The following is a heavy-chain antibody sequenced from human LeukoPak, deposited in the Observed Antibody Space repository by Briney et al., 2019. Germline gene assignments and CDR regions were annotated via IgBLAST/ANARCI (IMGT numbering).Heavy chain of an antibody. CDR1: GASISSDY. D-gene: IGHD5-18*01. V-gene: IGHV4-59*12. CDR2: SHKSGSA. J-gene: IGHJ4*02. Sequence: SETLSLTCTVSGASISSDYWTWIRQPPGKGLEWIGCSHKSGSAHYSPSLRSRVTISVDTSKSQFSLKLSSVTAADTAVYYCARGDSYGTIDYWGQGTLVTVSS. CDR3: ARGDSYGTIDY.